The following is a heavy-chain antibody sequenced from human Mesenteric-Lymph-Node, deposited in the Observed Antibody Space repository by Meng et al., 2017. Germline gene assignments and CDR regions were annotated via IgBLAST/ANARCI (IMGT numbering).Heavy chain of an antibody. J-gene: IGHJ4*02. D-gene: IGHD6-19*01. CDR2: IYSSGDT. CDR3: ASSGIDDASGWNTFDL. V-gene: IGHV3-66*02. CDR1: RFIVSSIY. Sequence: GESLKISCAASRFIVSSIYMSWVRQAPGKGLEWVSIIYSSGDTFYADSVKGRFIISRDNYKNTLYLQMDSLRPEDTALYYCASSGIDDASGWNTFDLWGQGTLVTVSS.